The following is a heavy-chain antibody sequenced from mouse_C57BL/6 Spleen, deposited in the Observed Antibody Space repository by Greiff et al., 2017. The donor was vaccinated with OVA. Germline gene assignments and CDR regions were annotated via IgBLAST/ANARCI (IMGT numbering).Heavy chain of an antibody. V-gene: IGHV5-17*01. CDR1: GFTFSDYG. Sequence: EVQLQQSGGGLVKPGGSLKLSCAASGFTFSDYGMHWVRQAPEKGLEWVAYISSGSSTIYYADTVKGRFTISRDNAKNTLFLQMTSLRSEDTAMYYCARHDGYLYYYAMDYWGQGTSVTVSS. D-gene: IGHD2-3*01. CDR3: ARHDGYLYYYAMDY. J-gene: IGHJ4*01. CDR2: ISSGSSTI.